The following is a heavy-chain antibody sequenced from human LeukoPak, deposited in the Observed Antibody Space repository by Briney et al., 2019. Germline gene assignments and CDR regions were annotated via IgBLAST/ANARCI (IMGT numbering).Heavy chain of an antibody. J-gene: IGHJ4*02. V-gene: IGHV4-59*08. CDR3: ARHGGGYSYDA. D-gene: IGHD5-18*01. Sequence: WDTQSLMCTLSGRSISTYYWSWLRHPPGKGLEWFVYIYYCGSPNYNPSLKSSVTISLDRPKNQSSLRLNSVTAADTAVYYCARHGGGYSYDAWGQGTLVTVSS. CDR1: GRSISTYY. CDR2: IYYCGSP.